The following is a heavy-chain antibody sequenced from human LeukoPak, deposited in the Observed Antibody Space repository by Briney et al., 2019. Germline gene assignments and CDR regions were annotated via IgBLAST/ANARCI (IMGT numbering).Heavy chain of an antibody. CDR1: GFTFSSHA. V-gene: IGHV3-23*01. CDR3: AKDGGALWFGELADYFDY. Sequence: GGSLRLSCAASGFTFSSHAMSWVRQAPGKGLEWASGISGRADSTYYADSVRGRFTISRDNSKNTLYLQMNRLRAEDTAVYYCAKDGGALWFGELADYFDYWGQGILVTVSS. D-gene: IGHD3-10*01. CDR2: ISGRADST. J-gene: IGHJ4*02.